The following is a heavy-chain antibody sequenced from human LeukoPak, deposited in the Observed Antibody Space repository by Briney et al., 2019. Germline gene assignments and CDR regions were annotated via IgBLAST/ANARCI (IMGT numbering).Heavy chain of an antibody. CDR2: INPHSGGT. CDR1: GYTFTGYY. D-gene: IGHD2-2*01. V-gene: IGHV1-2*02. J-gene: IGHJ4*02. CDR3: ARDVGEYCSSTNCYASHY. Sequence: SVKVSCKASGYTFTGYYIHWVRQAPGQGLEWMGWINPHSGGTNYAQKFQGGVTMTRDTSITTAYMELSSLRSDDTAVYYCARDVGEYCSSTNCYASHYWGQGTLVTVSS.